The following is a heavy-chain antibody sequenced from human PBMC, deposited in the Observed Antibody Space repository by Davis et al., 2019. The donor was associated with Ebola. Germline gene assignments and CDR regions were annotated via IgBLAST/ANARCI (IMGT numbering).Heavy chain of an antibody. Sequence: SVKVSCKASGGTFSSYTISWVRQAPGQGLEWMGRIIPILGIANYAQKFQGRVTITADKSTSTAYMELSSLRSEDTAVYYCARDSGSYYNWFDPWGQGTLVTVSS. V-gene: IGHV1-69*04. J-gene: IGHJ5*02. CDR3: ARDSGSYYNWFDP. CDR2: IIPILGIA. D-gene: IGHD1-26*01. CDR1: GGTFSSYT.